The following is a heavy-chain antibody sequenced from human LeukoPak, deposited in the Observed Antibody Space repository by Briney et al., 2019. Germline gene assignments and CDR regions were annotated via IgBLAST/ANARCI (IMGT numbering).Heavy chain of an antibody. J-gene: IGHJ4*02. Sequence: ASVKVSCKSSGYTFSTYGINWVRQPPGQGLEWMGWINTNNGNTNYAQKFQDRVTMTRDTSTSTAYMELRSLGSDDTAVYYCARKGCFDNCYLFDYCGQGSLVTVSS. CDR1: GYTFSTYG. V-gene: IGHV1-18*01. D-gene: IGHD1-20*01. CDR2: INTNNGNT. CDR3: ARKGCFDNCYLFDY.